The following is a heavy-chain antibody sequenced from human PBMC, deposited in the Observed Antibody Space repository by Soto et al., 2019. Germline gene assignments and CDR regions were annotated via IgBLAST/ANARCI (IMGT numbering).Heavy chain of an antibody. CDR1: GGTFSSYA. CDR2: IIPIFGTA. D-gene: IGHD6-6*01. V-gene: IGHV1-69*01. Sequence: QVQLVQSGAEVKKPGSSVKVSCKASGGTFSSYAISWVRQAPGQGLEWMGGIIPIFGTANYAQKFQGRVTITAEESTSTAYMELSSLRSEDTAVYYCARGGYSSSSYYYYGMDVWGQGTTVTVSS. J-gene: IGHJ6*02. CDR3: ARGGYSSSSYYYYGMDV.